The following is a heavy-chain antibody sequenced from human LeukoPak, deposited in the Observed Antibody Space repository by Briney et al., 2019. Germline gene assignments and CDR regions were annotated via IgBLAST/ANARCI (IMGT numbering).Heavy chain of an antibody. Sequence: PGGSLRLSCAASGFTFDDYAMHWVRQAPGTGLEWVSGISWNSGSIGYADSVKGRFTISRDNSKNTLYLQMNSLRAEDTALYYCAKSYSSGWYLSPFKNWGQGTLVTVSS. J-gene: IGHJ4*02. V-gene: IGHV3-9*01. CDR1: GFTFDDYA. D-gene: IGHD6-19*01. CDR3: AKSYSSGWYLSPFKN. CDR2: ISWNSGSI.